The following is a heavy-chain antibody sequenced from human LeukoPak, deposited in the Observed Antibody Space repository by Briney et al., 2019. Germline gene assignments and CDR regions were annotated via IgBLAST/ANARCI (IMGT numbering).Heavy chain of an antibody. D-gene: IGHD4-23*01. CDR1: GFTFSAYW. Sequence: GGSLRLSCAASGFTFSAYWMSWVRQAPGKGLEWVANIKQDGSEKYYVDSVKGRLTISRDNAKNSLYLQMNSLRAEDTAIYYCAANGGPFDFWGQGTLVTVSS. V-gene: IGHV3-7*02. J-gene: IGHJ4*02. CDR2: IKQDGSEK. CDR3: AANGGPFDF.